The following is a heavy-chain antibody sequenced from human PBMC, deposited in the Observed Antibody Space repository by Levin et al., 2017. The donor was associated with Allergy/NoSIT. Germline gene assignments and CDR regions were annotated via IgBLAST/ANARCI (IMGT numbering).Heavy chain of an antibody. V-gene: IGHV4-34*01. J-gene: IGHJ3*02. CDR1: GGSFSGYY. CDR3: ARDFGEVNCSGGSCNVPRDAFDI. D-gene: IGHD2-15*01. Sequence: SETLSLTCAVYGGSFSGYYWSWIRQPPGKGLEWIGEINHSGSTNYNPSLKSRVTISVDTSKNQFSLKLSSVTAADTAVYYCARDFGEVNCSGGSCNVPRDAFDIWGQGTMVTVSS. CDR2: INHSGST.